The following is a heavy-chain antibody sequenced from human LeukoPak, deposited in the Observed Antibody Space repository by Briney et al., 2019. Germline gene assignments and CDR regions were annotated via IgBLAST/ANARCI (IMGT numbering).Heavy chain of an antibody. D-gene: IGHD4-17*01. V-gene: IGHV3-66*01. Sequence: GGSLRLSCAASGFIISTKYMNWVRQAPGKGLEWVLIMYTHGDSYYANSVKGRFTLSRDDSKNTLYLQMNSLRADDTAVYYCARISTLTPGRYGWFDTWGQGTLVTVSS. J-gene: IGHJ5*02. CDR2: MYTHGDS. CDR3: ARISTLTPGRYGWFDT. CDR1: GFIISTKY.